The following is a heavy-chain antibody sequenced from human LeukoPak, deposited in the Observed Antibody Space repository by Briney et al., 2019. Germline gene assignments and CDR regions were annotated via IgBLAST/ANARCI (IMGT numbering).Heavy chain of an antibody. CDR1: GGSISSGGYS. V-gene: IGHV4-30-2*01. Sequence: PSETLSLTCAVSGGSISSGGYSWRWIRQPPGKGLEWIGYIYHSGSTYYNPSLKSRVTISVDRSKNQFSLKLSSVTAADTAVYYCAALTTVTSSIDYWGQRTLVTVSS. D-gene: IGHD4-17*01. J-gene: IGHJ4*02. CDR2: IYHSGST. CDR3: AALTTVTSSIDY.